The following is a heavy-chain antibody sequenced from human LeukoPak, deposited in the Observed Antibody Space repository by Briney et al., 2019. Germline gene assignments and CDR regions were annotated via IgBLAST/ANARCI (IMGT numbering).Heavy chain of an antibody. CDR2: ISGSGGNT. Sequence: PGGSLRLSCAASGLTFSSHRMHWVRQAPGKGLEWVSGISGSGGNTYYADPVKGRFTISRDNSKNTLDLQMNSLRVEDTAVYYCANARYYSGNWYGHDYWGQGTLVTVSS. CDR3: ANARYYSGNWYGHDY. J-gene: IGHJ4*02. CDR1: GLTFSSHR. V-gene: IGHV3-23*01. D-gene: IGHD6-13*01.